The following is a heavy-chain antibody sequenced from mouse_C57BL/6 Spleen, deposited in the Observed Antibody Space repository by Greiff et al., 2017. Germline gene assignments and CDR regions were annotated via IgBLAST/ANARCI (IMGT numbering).Heavy chain of an antibody. CDR3: AGFDSSYVYYAMDY. CDR2: IYPGSGST. D-gene: IGHD1-1*01. V-gene: IGHV1-55*01. CDR1: GYTFTSYW. Sequence: QVQLQQPGAELVKPGASVKMSCKASGYTFTSYWITWVKQRPGQGLEWIGDIYPGSGSTNYNEKFKSKATLTVDTSSSTAYMQLSSLTSEDSAVYYCAGFDSSYVYYAMDYWGQGTSVTVSS. J-gene: IGHJ4*01.